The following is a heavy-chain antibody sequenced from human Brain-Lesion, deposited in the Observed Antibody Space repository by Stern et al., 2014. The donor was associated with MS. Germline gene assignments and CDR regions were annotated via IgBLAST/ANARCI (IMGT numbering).Heavy chain of an antibody. J-gene: IGHJ4*02. V-gene: IGHV1-24*01. D-gene: IGHD1-26*01. CDR1: GYTLTELS. Sequence: VQLVESGAEVKKPGASVKVSCKVSGYTLTELSKHWVRLAPRKGLERMGGFDTEDGETLFAQKFQSRVTMTEDTSTDTAYMDLSILRSEDTAVYYCPSLSPGAGGSYYRHFDYWGQGTLVTVSS. CDR3: PSLSPGAGGSYYRHFDY. CDR2: FDTEDGET.